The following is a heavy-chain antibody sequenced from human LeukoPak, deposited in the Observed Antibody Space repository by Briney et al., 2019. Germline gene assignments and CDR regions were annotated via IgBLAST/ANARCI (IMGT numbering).Heavy chain of an antibody. CDR2: INANSGGT. V-gene: IGHV1-2*02. J-gene: IGHJ4*02. D-gene: IGHD3-22*01. Sequence: ASVKVSCKTSEYTFTAYYIVWVRQAPGQGLEWMAWINANSGGTNYAQKFQGRVTMTRDTSISTAYMELSRLRSDDTAVYYCARAQITMIVVATPDYWGQGTLVTVSS. CDR3: ARAQITMIVVATPDY. CDR1: EYTFTAYY.